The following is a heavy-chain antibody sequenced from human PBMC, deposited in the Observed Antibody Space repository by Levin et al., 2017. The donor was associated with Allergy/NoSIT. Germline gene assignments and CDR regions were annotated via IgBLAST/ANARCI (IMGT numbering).Heavy chain of an antibody. CDR2: ISISGENT. J-gene: IGHJ1*01. D-gene: IGHD3-10*01. CDR3: ANVEFYSRSEKKSGY. V-gene: IGHV3-23*01. Sequence: GGSLRLSCEASTVTLKTYAMSWVRQGPGKGLEWVSTISISGENTYYADSVKGRFTISRDDSKNTLYLQMNSLRAEDTALYYCANVEFYSRSEKKSGYWGQGTLVTVSS. CDR1: TVTLKTYA.